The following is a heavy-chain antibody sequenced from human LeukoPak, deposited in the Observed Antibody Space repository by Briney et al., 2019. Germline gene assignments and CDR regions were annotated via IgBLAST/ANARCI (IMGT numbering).Heavy chain of an antibody. CDR2: IIPIFGTA. J-gene: IGHJ6*03. CDR1: GGTFSSYA. Sequence: SVKVSCKASGGTFSSYAISWERQAPGQGLEWMGGIIPIFGTANYAQKFQGRVTITADESTSTAYMELSSLRSEDTAVYYCARPLETTVTTGYYYYYMDVWGKGTTVTVSS. V-gene: IGHV1-69*01. D-gene: IGHD4-11*01. CDR3: ARPLETTVTTGYYYYYMDV.